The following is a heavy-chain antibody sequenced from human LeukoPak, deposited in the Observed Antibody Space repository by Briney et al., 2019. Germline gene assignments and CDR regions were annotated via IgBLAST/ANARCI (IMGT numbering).Heavy chain of an antibody. CDR1: GFTFSSYG. J-gene: IGHJ3*02. Sequence: PGGSLRLSCAASGFTFSSYGMHWVRQAPGKGLEWVAVIWYDGSNKYYADSVKGRFTISRDTSKNSLYLQMNSLRAEDTAVYYCARSITMIVVGDAFDIWGQGTMVTVSS. D-gene: IGHD3-22*01. CDR2: IWYDGSNK. CDR3: ARSITMIVVGDAFDI. V-gene: IGHV3-33*01.